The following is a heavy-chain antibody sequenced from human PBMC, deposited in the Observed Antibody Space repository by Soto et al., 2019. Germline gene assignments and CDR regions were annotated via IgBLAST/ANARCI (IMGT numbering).Heavy chain of an antibody. Sequence: GGSLSLSCAASGFTVSSNYMSWVRQAPGKGLEWVSVIYSDGSTYYADSVKGRFTISRDNSKNTLYLQMNSLRAEDTAVYYCASSYSSSWYIYYYYGMDVWGQGTTVTVSS. CDR1: GFTVSSNY. CDR2: IYSDGST. J-gene: IGHJ6*02. V-gene: IGHV3-66*01. D-gene: IGHD6-13*01. CDR3: ASSYSSSWYIYYYYGMDV.